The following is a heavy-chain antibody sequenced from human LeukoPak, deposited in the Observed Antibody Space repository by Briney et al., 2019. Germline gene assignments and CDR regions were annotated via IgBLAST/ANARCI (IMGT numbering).Heavy chain of an antibody. V-gene: IGHV4-59*01. J-gene: IGHJ4*02. CDR1: GGSISNYY. D-gene: IGHD6-6*01. Sequence: SETLSLTCTVSGGSISNYYWSWIRQPPGKGLEWIGYIYYTGSTNYNPSLTSRVNISVDTSKNQFSLNLTSVTAADTAVYYCARWGSIAVARFDYWGQGTLITVSS. CDR3: ARWGSIAVARFDY. CDR2: IYYTGST.